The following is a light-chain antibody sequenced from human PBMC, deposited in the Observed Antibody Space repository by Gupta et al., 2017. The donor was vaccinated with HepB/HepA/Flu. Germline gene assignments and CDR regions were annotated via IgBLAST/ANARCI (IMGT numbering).Light chain of an antibody. Sequence: QSALPQPRSVSGSPGQSVTISCTGTSSTVGGYNYVSWNQQHPGKAPKLMIYDVNKRPSGFPDRFSGSRSGNTASLTISGLQAEDEAGYFCCSYAGSYTWVFGGGTTLTVL. CDR3: CSYAGSYTWV. CDR2: DVN. CDR1: SSTVGGYNY. J-gene: IGLJ3*02. V-gene: IGLV2-11*01.